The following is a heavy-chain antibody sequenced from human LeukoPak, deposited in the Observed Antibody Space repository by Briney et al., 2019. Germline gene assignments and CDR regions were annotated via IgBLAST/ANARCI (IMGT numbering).Heavy chain of an antibody. D-gene: IGHD2-2*01. J-gene: IGHJ5*02. V-gene: IGHV4-4*09. CDR2: IYTSGST. CDR1: GGSISSYY. CDR3: ASSRPAARNRGWFDP. Sequence: SETLSLTCTVSGGSISSYYWSWIRQPPGKGLEWIGYIYTSGSTNYNPSLKSRVTISVDTSKNQFSLKLSSVTAADTAVYYCASSRPAARNRGWFDPWGQGTLVTVSS.